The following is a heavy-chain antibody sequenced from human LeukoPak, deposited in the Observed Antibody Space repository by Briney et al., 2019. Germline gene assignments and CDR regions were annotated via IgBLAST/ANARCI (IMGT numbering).Heavy chain of an antibody. D-gene: IGHD6-13*01. V-gene: IGHV3-9*01. Sequence: GGSLRLSCAASGFTFDDYAMHWVRQAPGKGLEWVSGISWNSGSIGYADSVKGRFTISRDNAKNSLYLQMNSLRAEDTALYYCSSGGYDAFDIWGQGIMVTVSS. CDR2: ISWNSGSI. CDR1: GFTFDDYA. CDR3: SSGGYDAFDI. J-gene: IGHJ3*02.